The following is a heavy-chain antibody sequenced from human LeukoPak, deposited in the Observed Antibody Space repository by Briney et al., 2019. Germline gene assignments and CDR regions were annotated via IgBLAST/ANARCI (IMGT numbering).Heavy chain of an antibody. CDR1: GGSISSGSYY. D-gene: IGHD3-3*01. CDR2: IYTSGST. J-gene: IGHJ6*04. V-gene: IGHV4-61*02. Sequence: PSRTLSLTCTVSGGSISSGSYYWSWIRQPAGKGLEWIGRIYTSGSTNYNPSLKSRVTISVDTSKNQFSLKLSSVTAADTAVYYCVSTKLRFLEWLPRMDVWGKGTTVTVSS. CDR3: VSTKLRFLEWLPRMDV.